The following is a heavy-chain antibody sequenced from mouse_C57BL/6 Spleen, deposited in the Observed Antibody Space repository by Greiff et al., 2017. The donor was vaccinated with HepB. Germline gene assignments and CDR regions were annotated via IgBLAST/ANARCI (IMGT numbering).Heavy chain of an antibody. V-gene: IGHV1-47*01. Sequence: QVQLQQSGAELVKPGASVKMSCKASGYTFTTYPIEWMKQNHGKSLEWIGNFHPYNDDTKYNEKFKGKATLTVEKSSSTVYLELSRLTSDDSAVYYCARSSTMVTTKAYWYFDVWGTGTTVTVSS. D-gene: IGHD2-2*01. CDR1: GYTFTTYP. CDR2: FHPYNDDT. J-gene: IGHJ1*03. CDR3: ARSSTMVTTKAYWYFDV.